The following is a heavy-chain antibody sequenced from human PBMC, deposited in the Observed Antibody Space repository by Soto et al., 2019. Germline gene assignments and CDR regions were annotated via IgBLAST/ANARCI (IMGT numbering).Heavy chain of an antibody. CDR2: IYHSGST. CDR1: GGSISGGGYS. Sequence: ASETLSLTCTVAGGSISGGGYSWSWIRQPPGKGLEWIGYIYHSGSTYYNPSLKSRVTISVDRSKNQFSLKLSSVTAADTAVYYCARGVTTVTTIDYWGQGTLVTVS. J-gene: IGHJ4*02. CDR3: ARGVTTVTTIDY. D-gene: IGHD4-17*01. V-gene: IGHV4-30-2*01.